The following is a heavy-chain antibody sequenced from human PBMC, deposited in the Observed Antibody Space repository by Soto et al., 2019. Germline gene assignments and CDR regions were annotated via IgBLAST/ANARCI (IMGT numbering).Heavy chain of an antibody. V-gene: IGHV4-61*01. CDR1: GGSVSDKTYY. D-gene: IGHD2-2*01. Sequence: SETLSLTCSVSGGSVSDKTYYWSWIRQPPGKRLEWIGYVYYSGTTNYNPSLKSRVTISVDLSKNRFSLRLSSVTTADTALYYCARTVCSSASCYGYYYYGLDVWGQGTTVTVSS. CDR3: ARTVCSSASCYGYYYYGLDV. J-gene: IGHJ6*02. CDR2: VYYSGTT.